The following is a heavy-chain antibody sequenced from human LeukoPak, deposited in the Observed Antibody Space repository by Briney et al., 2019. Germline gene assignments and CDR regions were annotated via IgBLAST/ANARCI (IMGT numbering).Heavy chain of an antibody. V-gene: IGHV3-23*01. CDR1: GFTFSIYA. Sequence: GGSLRLSCAASGFTFSIYAMSWVRQAPGKGLEWVSAISGSGGTAYYADSVKGRFTISRDNSKNMLYLQMNSLRAEDTAVYYCARASGSYRIYYYYYMDVWGKGTTVTVSS. D-gene: IGHD1-26*01. CDR3: ARASGSYRIYYYYYMDV. CDR2: ISGSGGTA. J-gene: IGHJ6*03.